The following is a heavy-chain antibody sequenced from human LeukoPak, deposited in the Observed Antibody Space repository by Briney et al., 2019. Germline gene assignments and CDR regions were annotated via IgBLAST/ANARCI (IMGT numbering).Heavy chain of an antibody. CDR3: ATPTTVTTSYYYYGMDV. Sequence: ASVKVSCKASGYTFTSYDINWVRQATGQGLEWMGWMNPNSGNTGYAQKFQGRVTMTEDTSTDTAYMELSSLRSEDTAVYYCATPTTVTTSYYYYGMDVWGQGTTVTVSS. J-gene: IGHJ6*02. V-gene: IGHV1-8*01. CDR2: MNPNSGNT. D-gene: IGHD4-17*01. CDR1: GYTFTSYD.